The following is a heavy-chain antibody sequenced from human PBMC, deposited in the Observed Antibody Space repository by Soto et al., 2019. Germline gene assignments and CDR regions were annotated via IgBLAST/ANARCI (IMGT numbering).Heavy chain of an antibody. CDR2: ISYDGSNK. D-gene: IGHD3-10*01. CDR3: AKDGGIWFGELLLLTQYYFEY. CDR1: GFTFSSYG. V-gene: IGHV3-30*18. Sequence: GGSLRLSCAASGFTFSSYGMHWVRQAPGKGLEWVAVISYDGSNKYYADSVKGRFTISRDNSKNTLYLQMNSLRAEDTAVYYCAKDGGIWFGELLLLTQYYFEYWGQGTLVTVSS. J-gene: IGHJ4*02.